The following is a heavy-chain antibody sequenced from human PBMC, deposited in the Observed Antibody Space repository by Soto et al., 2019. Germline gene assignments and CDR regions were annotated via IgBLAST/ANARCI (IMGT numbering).Heavy chain of an antibody. V-gene: IGHV4-59*01. CDR2: VYSSGAT. CDR1: GGSIDYYY. CDR3: ARDRGPYTGFFDY. D-gene: IGHD2-8*02. J-gene: IGHJ4*02. Sequence: QVQLQESGPGLVKPSETLSLTCSVSGGSIDYYYWSWIRQPPGKGLEWIAYVYSSGATNYNPSLTIRATISVDTSKDQFSLKLSSVTAADTAVYYWARDRGPYTGFFDYWGQGTLVTVSS.